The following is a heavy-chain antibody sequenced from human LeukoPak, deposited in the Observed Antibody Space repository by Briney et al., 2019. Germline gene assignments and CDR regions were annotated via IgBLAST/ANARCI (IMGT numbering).Heavy chain of an antibody. CDR1: GGSISSSSYY. Sequence: PSETLSLTCTVSGGSISSSSYYWGWIRQPPGKGLEWIGSIYYSGSTYYNPSLKSRVTISVDTSKNQFSLKLSSVTAADTAVYYCARLVCSGGSCYGGDNWFDPWGQGTLVTVSS. CDR3: ARLVCSGGSCYGGDNWFDP. J-gene: IGHJ5*02. D-gene: IGHD2-15*01. V-gene: IGHV4-39*01. CDR2: IYYSGST.